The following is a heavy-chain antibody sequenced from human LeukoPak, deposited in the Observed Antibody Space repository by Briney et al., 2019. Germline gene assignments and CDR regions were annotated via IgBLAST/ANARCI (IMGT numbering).Heavy chain of an antibody. J-gene: IGHJ4*02. Sequence: GGSLRLSCAASGLTFSSYSMNWVRQAPGKGLEWVSSISSSSSYIYYADSVKGRFTISRDNAKNSLYLQMNSLRAEDTAVYYCARDPSGYSGSYVPYYFDYWGQGTLVTVSS. CDR3: ARDPSGYSGSYVPYYFDY. CDR1: GLTFSSYS. D-gene: IGHD1-26*01. V-gene: IGHV3-21*01. CDR2: ISSSSSYI.